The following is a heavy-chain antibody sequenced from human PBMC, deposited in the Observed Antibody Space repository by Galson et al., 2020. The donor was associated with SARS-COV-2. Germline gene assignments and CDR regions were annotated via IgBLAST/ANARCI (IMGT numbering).Heavy chain of an antibody. J-gene: IGHJ4*02. V-gene: IGHV3-7*01. CDR3: ARDGVTSCLDN. CDR2: IKVDGSAK. D-gene: IGHD2-2*01. Sequence: GGSLRLSCAASGFTFSHSWMSWVRHSPGKGLEWVANIKVDGSAKYYVDSVRSRFTISRDNAKNSLYLQMFSLRAEDSAMYFCARDGVTSCLDNWGQGTLVTVSS. CDR1: GFTFSHSW.